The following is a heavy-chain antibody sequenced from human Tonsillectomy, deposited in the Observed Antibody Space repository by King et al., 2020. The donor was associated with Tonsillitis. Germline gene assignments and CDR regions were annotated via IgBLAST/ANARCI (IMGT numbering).Heavy chain of an antibody. CDR1: GFTFGAFG. CDR3: ARDSYPSLSCTWYDAFDI. J-gene: IGHJ3*02. V-gene: IGHV3-7*01. D-gene: IGHD6-13*01. Sequence: VQLVESGGGLVQPGGSLRLSCAASGFTFGAFGMTWVRQAPGKGLEWVANIKRDGSQTHYADSVKGRFTVSRDNAKNTLYLQMNSLRAEDTAVYYCARDSYPSLSCTWYDAFDIWGQGTMVTVSS. CDR2: IKRDGSQT.